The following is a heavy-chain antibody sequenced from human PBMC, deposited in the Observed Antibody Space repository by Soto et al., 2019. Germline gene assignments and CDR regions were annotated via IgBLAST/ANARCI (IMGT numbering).Heavy chain of an antibody. J-gene: IGHJ5*02. CDR2: ISAYNGNT. CDR1: GYTFTSYC. D-gene: IGHD6-6*01. V-gene: IGHV1-18*01. Sequence: ASVKVSCKASGYTFTSYCISWVRQAPGQGLEWMGWISAYNGNTNYAQKLQGRVTMTTDTSTSTAYMELRSLRSDDTAVYYCARDLYSSSSGWFDPWGQGTLVTVSS. CDR3: ARDLYSSSSGWFDP.